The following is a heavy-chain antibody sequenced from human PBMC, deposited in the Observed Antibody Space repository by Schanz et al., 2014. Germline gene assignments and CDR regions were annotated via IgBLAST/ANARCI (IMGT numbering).Heavy chain of an antibody. Sequence: QVQLVQSGAEVKKPGSSVKVSCKASGGTFSSFGINWVRQAPGQGLEWMGRIMPLRGIGNNAWKFQDRLTITADKSMNITYMEMSSLGTEDTAVYYCTRVQRADPNGFDVWGQGTTVTVS. J-gene: IGHJ6*02. CDR2: IMPLRGIG. CDR1: GGTFSSFG. D-gene: IGHD6-25*01. V-gene: IGHV1-69*04. CDR3: TRVQRADPNGFDV.